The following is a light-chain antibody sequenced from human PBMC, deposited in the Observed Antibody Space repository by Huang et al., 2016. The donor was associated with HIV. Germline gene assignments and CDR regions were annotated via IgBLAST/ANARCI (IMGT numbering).Light chain of an antibody. CDR1: QRISSY. J-gene: IGKJ2*01. V-gene: IGKV1-39*01. CDR2: TTS. CDR3: QQTYNTPKT. Sequence: DIQMTQSPSSLSASVGDRVTITCRTSQRISSYLHWFQQKPGKAPKLLIHTTSSLQGGVSSRFSGSGSWTHFTLTINSLQPKDSATYYCQQTYNTPKTFGQGTKLEIK.